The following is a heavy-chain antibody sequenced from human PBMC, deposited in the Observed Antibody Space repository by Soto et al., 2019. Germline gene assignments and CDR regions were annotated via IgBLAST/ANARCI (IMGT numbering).Heavy chain of an antibody. D-gene: IGHD3-22*01. CDR2: IKQDGSEK. CDR1: GFTLSSYW. CDR3: ARDRRLDY. V-gene: IGHV3-7*01. Sequence: PGGSLRLSCAASGFTLSSYWMSWVRQAPGKGLEWVANIKQDGSEKYYVDSVKGRFTISRDNAKNSLYLQMNSLRAEDTAVYYCARDRRLDYWGQGTLVTVSS. J-gene: IGHJ4*02.